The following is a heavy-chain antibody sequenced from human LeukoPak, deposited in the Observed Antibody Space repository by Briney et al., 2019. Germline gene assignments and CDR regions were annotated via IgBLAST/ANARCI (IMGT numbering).Heavy chain of an antibody. V-gene: IGHV1-2*02. CDR2: INPNNGGT. CDR1: GYTFSGYY. Sequence: ASVKLSCKASGYTFSGYYMHWVRQAPGQRLKWMGWINPNNGGTNNEQKFQGRSTVTRSTSISTAYMELSRLRSDDTAVYYCARDPGPRYSYGSDYWGQGTLVTVSS. D-gene: IGHD5-18*01. J-gene: IGHJ4*02. CDR3: ARDPGPRYSYGSDY.